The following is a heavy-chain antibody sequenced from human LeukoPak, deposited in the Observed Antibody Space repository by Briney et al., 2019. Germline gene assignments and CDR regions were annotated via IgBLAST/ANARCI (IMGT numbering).Heavy chain of an antibody. Sequence: SETLSLTCTVSGGSISSYYWSWIRQPPGKGLEWIGYIYYSGSTNYNPSLKSRVTISVDTFKNQFSLKLSSVTAADTAVYYCARAVEGAFDIWGQGTMVTVSS. CDR3: ARAVEGAFDI. V-gene: IGHV4-59*01. CDR2: IYYSGST. CDR1: GGSISSYY. J-gene: IGHJ3*02.